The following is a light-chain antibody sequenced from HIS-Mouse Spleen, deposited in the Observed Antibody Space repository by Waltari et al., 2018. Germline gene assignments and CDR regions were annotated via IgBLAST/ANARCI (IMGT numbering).Light chain of an antibody. V-gene: IGLV2-14*03. Sequence: QSALTQPASVSGSPGQSITISCTGTSSDVGGYNYVSGYQQHPGKAPKPMIYDVSNRPSGVSNRFSGSKSGNTASLTISGLQAEDEADYYCSSYTSSSFNVVFGGGTKLTVL. CDR2: DVS. CDR1: SSDVGGYNY. J-gene: IGLJ2*01. CDR3: SSYTSSSFNVV.